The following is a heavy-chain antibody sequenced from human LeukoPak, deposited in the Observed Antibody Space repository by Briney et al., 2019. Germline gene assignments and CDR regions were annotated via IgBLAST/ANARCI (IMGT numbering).Heavy chain of an antibody. D-gene: IGHD6-6*01. J-gene: IGHJ4*02. CDR1: GFTFSSYA. Sequence: GGSLRLSCAASGFTFSSYAMHWVRQAPGKGLEWVAVISYDGSNKYYADSVKGRFTISRDNSKNTLYLQMNSLRAEDTAVYYCARDSRIAARPSGDYWGQGTLVTASS. CDR2: ISYDGSNK. CDR3: ARDSRIAARPSGDY. V-gene: IGHV3-30-3*01.